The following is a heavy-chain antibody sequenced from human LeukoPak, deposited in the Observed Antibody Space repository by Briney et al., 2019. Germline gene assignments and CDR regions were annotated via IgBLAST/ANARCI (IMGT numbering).Heavy chain of an antibody. CDR3: AREGYYDYLWGSYRYRAFDY. CDR1: GFTFSSYE. V-gene: IGHV3-48*03. J-gene: IGHJ4*02. CDR2: VSSSGSTI. Sequence: GGSLRLSCAASGFTFSSYEMNWVRQAPGKGLEWVSYVSSSGSTIYYADSVKGRFTISRDNAKNSLYLQMNSLRAEDTAVYYCAREGYYDYLWGSYRYRAFDYWGQGTLVTVSS. D-gene: IGHD3-16*02.